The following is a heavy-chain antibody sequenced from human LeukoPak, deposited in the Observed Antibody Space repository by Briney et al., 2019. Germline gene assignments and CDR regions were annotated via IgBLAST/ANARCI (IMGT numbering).Heavy chain of an antibody. CDR2: ISAYNGDT. D-gene: IGHD3-22*01. CDR1: GYTFTSYG. J-gene: IGHJ3*02. CDR3: ARDLYYYESSGYDDAFDI. V-gene: IGHV1-18*01. Sequence: ASVKVSCKASGYTFTSYGISWVRQAPGQGLEWTGWISAYNGDTYYAQNLQGRVTMTTDTSTSTAYMELRSLRSDDTAVYYCARDLYYYESSGYDDAFDIWGQGTMVTVSS.